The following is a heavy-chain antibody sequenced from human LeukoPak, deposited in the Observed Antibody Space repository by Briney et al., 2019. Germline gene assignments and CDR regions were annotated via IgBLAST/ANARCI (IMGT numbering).Heavy chain of an antibody. CDR1: GFTFSSYS. Sequence: PGGSLRLSCAASGFTFSSYSMNWVRQAPGKGLEWVSSISSSSSYTYYADSVKGRFTISRDNAKNSLYLQMNSLRAEDTAVYYCARNGYYYDSSGYGYWGQGTLVTVSS. CDR3: ARNGYYYDSSGYGY. J-gene: IGHJ4*02. V-gene: IGHV3-21*01. D-gene: IGHD3-22*01. CDR2: ISSSSSYT.